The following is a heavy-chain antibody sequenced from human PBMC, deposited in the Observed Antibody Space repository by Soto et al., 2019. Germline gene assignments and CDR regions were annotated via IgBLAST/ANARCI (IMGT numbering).Heavy chain of an antibody. J-gene: IGHJ4*02. Sequence: GGSLRLSCAASGFTVSSNYMSWVRQAPGKGLEWVSVIYSGGSTYYADSVKGRFTISRDNSKNTLYLQMNSLRAEDTAVYYCARAIDGGYSYGLDYWGQGTLVTVSS. CDR2: IYSGGST. D-gene: IGHD5-18*01. V-gene: IGHV3-53*01. CDR1: GFTVSSNY. CDR3: ARAIDGGYSYGLDY.